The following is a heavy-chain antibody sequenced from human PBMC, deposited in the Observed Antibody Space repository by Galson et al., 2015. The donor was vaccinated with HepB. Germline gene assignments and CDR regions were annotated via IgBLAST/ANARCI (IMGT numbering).Heavy chain of an antibody. J-gene: IGHJ4*02. V-gene: IGHV1-18*01. Sequence: SVKVSCKASGYTFTHYGISWVRQAPGQGLEWMGWISAYNIYTNYEQKFQGRVTMTTDTSTNTAYMALRSLRSDDTAVYYCARVVRGGASYFDYWGQGTLVTVSS. CDR2: ISAYNIYT. CDR1: GYTFTHYG. CDR3: ARVVRGGASYFDY. D-gene: IGHD4-23*01.